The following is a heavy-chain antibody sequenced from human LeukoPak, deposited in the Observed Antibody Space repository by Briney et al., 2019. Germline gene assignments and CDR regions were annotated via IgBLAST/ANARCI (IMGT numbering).Heavy chain of an antibody. D-gene: IGHD6-13*01. CDR2: IIPIFGTA. J-gene: IGHJ5*01. CDR1: GGTFSSYA. CDR3: AKDDLPGYSSSWFVY. Sequence: SVKVSCKASGGTFSSYAISWVRQAPGQGLEWMGGIIPIFGTANYAQKFQGRVTITADKSTSTAYMELSSLRSEDTAVYYCAKDDLPGYSSSWFVYWGQGTLVTVSS. V-gene: IGHV1-69*06.